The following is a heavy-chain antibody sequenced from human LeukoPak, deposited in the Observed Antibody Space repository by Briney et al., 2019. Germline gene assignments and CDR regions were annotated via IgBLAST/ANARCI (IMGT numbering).Heavy chain of an antibody. CDR3: ARDPGYYDFFPYYYGMDV. J-gene: IGHJ6*02. V-gene: IGHV4-59*01. Sequence: SETLSLTCTVSGGSISSYYWSWIRQPPGKGLEWIGYIYYSGSTNYNPSLESRVTISVDTSKNQFSLKLSSVTAADTAVYYCARDPGYYDFFPYYYGMDVWGQGTTVTVSS. CDR2: IYYSGST. CDR1: GGSISSYY. D-gene: IGHD3-3*01.